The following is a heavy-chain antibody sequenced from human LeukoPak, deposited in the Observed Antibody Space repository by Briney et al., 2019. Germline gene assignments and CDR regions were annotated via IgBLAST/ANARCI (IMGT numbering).Heavy chain of an antibody. CDR3: ARGPRITIFGVVMANDAFDI. D-gene: IGHD3-3*01. J-gene: IGHJ3*02. Sequence: ASVKVSCKASGYTFTDYFMNWVRQAPGQGLEWMGWINPKSGGTVYAQKFQGRVTMTRDTSSSTAYMELSRLRFDDTVVYYCARGPRITIFGVVMANDAFDIWGQGTMVNVSS. CDR2: INPKSGGT. CDR1: GYTFTDYF. V-gene: IGHV1-2*02.